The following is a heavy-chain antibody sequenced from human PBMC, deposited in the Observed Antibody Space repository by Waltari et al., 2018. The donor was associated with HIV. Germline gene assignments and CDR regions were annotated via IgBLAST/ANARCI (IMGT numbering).Heavy chain of an antibody. J-gene: IGHJ6*02. Sequence: EEQLVESGGGLVHPGGCLTLSCAACGFSFGDSPMNWVRQAPGKGLEWIPYISSTSFNIKYADSVRGRFTISRDNTQNSLSLQMNNLIDEDTAKYFCARDTLNFFFGLDVWGHGTTVAVSS. CDR3: ARDTLNFFFGLDV. CDR2: ISSTSFNI. CDR1: GFSFGDSP. V-gene: IGHV3-48*02.